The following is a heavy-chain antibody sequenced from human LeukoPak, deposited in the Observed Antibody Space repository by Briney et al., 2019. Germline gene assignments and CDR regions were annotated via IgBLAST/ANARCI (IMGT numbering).Heavy chain of an antibody. CDR3: ARVFYSGYSRWFDP. Sequence: PGGSLRLSCAASGFTFSSYWMSWVRQAPGKGLEWVANIKEDGSEKYYVDSVKGRFTISRDNAKNSLYLQMNSLRAEDAAVYYCARVFYSGYSRWFDPWGQGTLVTVSS. D-gene: IGHD5-12*01. J-gene: IGHJ5*02. V-gene: IGHV3-7*02. CDR2: IKEDGSEK. CDR1: GFTFSSYW.